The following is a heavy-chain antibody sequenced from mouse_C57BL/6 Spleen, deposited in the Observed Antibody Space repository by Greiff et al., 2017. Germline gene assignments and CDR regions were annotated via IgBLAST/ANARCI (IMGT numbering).Heavy chain of an antibody. D-gene: IGHD1-1*01. CDR1: GYTFTSYW. Sequence: QVQLQQPGAELVKPGASVKLSCKASGYTFTSYWMQWVKQRPGQGLEWIGEIDPSDSYTNYNQKFKGKATLTVDTSSSTAYMQLSSLTSEDSAVYYCARTHYGSSPYAMGYWGQGTSVTVSS. V-gene: IGHV1-50*01. J-gene: IGHJ4*01. CDR2: IDPSDSYT. CDR3: ARTHYGSSPYAMGY.